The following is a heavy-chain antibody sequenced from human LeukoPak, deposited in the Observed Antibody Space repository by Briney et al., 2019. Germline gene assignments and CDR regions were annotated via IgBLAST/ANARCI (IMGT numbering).Heavy chain of an antibody. V-gene: IGHV3-30*18. CDR2: ISYDGSNK. CDR3: AKGDIVVPAAIRH. CDR1: GFTFSSYG. Sequence: GRSLRLSCAASGFTFSSYGMHWVRQAPGKGLEWVAVISYDGSNKYYADSVKGRFTISRDNSKNTLYLQMNSLRAEDTAVYYRAKGDIVVPAAIRHWGQGTLVTVSS. J-gene: IGHJ4*02. D-gene: IGHD2-2*01.